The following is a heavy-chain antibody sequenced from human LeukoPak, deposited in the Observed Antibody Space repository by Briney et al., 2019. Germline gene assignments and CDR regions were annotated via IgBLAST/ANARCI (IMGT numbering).Heavy chain of an antibody. CDR1: GLTFSRYA. J-gene: IGHJ4*02. CDR2: ISGSGGST. CDR3: ARYNFYDSSGYRFDY. V-gene: IGHV3-23*01. D-gene: IGHD3-22*01. Sequence: GGSLRLSCAASGLTFSRYAMIWVRQAPGKGLEWVSAISGSGGSTYYADSVKGRFTISRDNSKNTLYLQMNSLRAEDTAVYYCARYNFYDSSGYRFDYWGQGTLVTVSS.